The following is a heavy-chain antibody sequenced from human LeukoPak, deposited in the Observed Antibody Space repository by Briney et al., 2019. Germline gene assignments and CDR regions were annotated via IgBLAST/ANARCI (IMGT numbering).Heavy chain of an antibody. Sequence: GGSLRLSCEASGFTFLNYAMSWVRQAPGKGLQWVSGISGRDDTTYYTDSPEGSTYYTNSAEGRFTISRDNSKNTVYLQIDSLGVEDTAVYYCAKRIVGATGYYAFDIWGQGTMVTVSS. CDR3: AKRIVGATGYYAFDI. V-gene: IGHV3-23*01. CDR1: GFTFLNYA. J-gene: IGHJ3*02. CDR2: ISGRDDTTYYTDSPEGST. D-gene: IGHD1-26*01.